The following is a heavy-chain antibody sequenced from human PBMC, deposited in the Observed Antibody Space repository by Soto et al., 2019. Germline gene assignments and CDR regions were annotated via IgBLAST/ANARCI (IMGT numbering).Heavy chain of an antibody. CDR1: GYTLTELS. D-gene: IGHD3-3*01. CDR2: FDPEDGET. CDR3: ATVLPLVRVRSGYFPL. J-gene: IGHJ4*02. V-gene: IGHV1-24*01. Sequence: ASVKVSCKVSGYTLTELSMHWVRQAPGKGLEWMGGFDPEDGETIYAQKFQGRVTMTEDTSTDTAYMELSSLRSEDTAVYYCATVLPLVRVRSGYFPLWGQGTLVTVSS.